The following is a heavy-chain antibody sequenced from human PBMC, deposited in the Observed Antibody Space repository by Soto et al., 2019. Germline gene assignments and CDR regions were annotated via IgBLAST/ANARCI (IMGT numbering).Heavy chain of an antibody. V-gene: IGHV4-31*03. CDR1: GGSISGDGSY. Sequence: QLQESGPGLVKTSETLSLTCSVSGGSISGDGSYWAWIRQYPGKGLEWIGYIYYSGTTYYNPSLRSRAPISVDTSKSQFSLRLDSVNAADTAIYYCARETKTYCSGGSCNWFDPWGQGILVAVSS. CDR3: ARETKTYCSGGSCNWFDP. J-gene: IGHJ5*02. D-gene: IGHD2-15*01. CDR2: IYYSGTT.